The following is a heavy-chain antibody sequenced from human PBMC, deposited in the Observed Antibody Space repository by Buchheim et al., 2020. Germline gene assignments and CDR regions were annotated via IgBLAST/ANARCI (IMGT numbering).Heavy chain of an antibody. V-gene: IGHV3-30*18. D-gene: IGHD6-13*01. Sequence: VQLVESGGGLVKPGGSLRLSCTASGFSFSNTWMNWVRQAPGKGLEWVAVISYDGRNKHYADSVKGRFTISRDNSKNTLFLQMNSLRAEDTAVYYCAKDDSSSWYPDYWGQGTL. CDR3: AKDDSSSWYPDY. CDR1: GFSFSNTW. J-gene: IGHJ4*02. CDR2: ISYDGRNK.